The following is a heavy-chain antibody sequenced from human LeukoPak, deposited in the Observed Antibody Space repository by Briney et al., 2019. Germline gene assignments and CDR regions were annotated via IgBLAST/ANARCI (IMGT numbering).Heavy chain of an antibody. Sequence: PGGSLRLSCAASGFTFSDYGIHWVRQAPGQGLEWVALIWYDGSKKYYADSVEGRFTISRDNTKNTLYLQLNSLRADDTAVYYCARAHSRSSTFDLWGQGTLVTVSS. D-gene: IGHD6-6*01. V-gene: IGHV3-33*01. CDR2: IWYDGSKK. J-gene: IGHJ4*02. CDR1: GFTFSDYG. CDR3: ARAHSRSSTFDL.